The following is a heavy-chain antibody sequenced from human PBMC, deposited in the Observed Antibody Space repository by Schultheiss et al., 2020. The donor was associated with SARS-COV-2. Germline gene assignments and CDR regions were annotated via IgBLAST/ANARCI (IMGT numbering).Heavy chain of an antibody. CDR1: GGSFSGYY. CDR2: INHSGST. V-gene: IGHV4-34*01. Sequence: SETLSLTCAVYGGSFSGYYWSWIRQPPGKGLEWIGEINHSGSTNYNPSLKSRVTISVDTSKNQFSLKLSSVTAADTAVYYCARPWDYYDSKGAMDVWGQGTTVTVSS. J-gene: IGHJ6*02. CDR3: ARPWDYYDSKGAMDV. D-gene: IGHD3-22*01.